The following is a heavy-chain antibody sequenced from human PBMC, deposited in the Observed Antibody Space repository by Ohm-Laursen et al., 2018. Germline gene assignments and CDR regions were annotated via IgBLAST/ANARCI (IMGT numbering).Heavy chain of an antibody. J-gene: IGHJ4*02. CDR3: AEGPFIAVAGSNYFFDY. D-gene: IGHD6-19*01. V-gene: IGHV3-23*01. Sequence: SLRLSCTATGFTFSSNAMSWVRQAPGKGLEWVSAISGSGGTTYYADSVKGRFTISRDSSKNTLFLQMNSLRGEDTAVYYCAEGPFIAVAGSNYFFDYWGQGTLVTVSS. CDR1: GFTFSSNA. CDR2: ISGSGGTT.